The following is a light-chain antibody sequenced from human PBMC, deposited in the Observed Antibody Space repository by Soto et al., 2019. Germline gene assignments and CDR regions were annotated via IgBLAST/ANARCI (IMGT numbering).Light chain of an antibody. Sequence: EIVLTQSPATLSLSPGERATLSCRASQSVSRYLAWYQQKPGQAPRLLIYDASNRATGIPARFSGSGSGTDFTLTISSLGPEDFAVYYCQQRSNWPPITFGQGTRLEI. V-gene: IGKV3-11*01. CDR2: DAS. CDR3: QQRSNWPPIT. CDR1: QSVSRY. J-gene: IGKJ5*01.